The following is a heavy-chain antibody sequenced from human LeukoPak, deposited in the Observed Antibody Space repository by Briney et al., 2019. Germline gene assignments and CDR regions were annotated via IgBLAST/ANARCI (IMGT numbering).Heavy chain of an antibody. Sequence: PGGSLRLSCAASGFTFSSYGMHWVRQAPGKGLDWVAFIRYDGSNKYYADSVKGRFTISRDNSKNTLYLQMNSLRAEDTAVYYCAKGGPGSYSYYFDYWGQGTLVTVSS. CDR1: GFTFSSYG. CDR2: IRYDGSNK. V-gene: IGHV3-30*02. CDR3: AKGGPGSYSYYFDY. D-gene: IGHD3-10*01. J-gene: IGHJ4*02.